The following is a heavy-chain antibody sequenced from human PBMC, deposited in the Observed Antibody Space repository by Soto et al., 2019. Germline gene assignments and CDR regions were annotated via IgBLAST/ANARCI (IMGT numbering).Heavy chain of an antibody. Sequence: PGGSLRLSCAASGFVFSNFAMFWFRQAPGRGLEWVSSISSSSSYIYYADSVKGRFTISRDNAKNSLYLQMNSLRAEDTAVYYCARESAGAMVMRFDPWGQGTLVTVSS. CDR3: ARESAGAMVMRFDP. CDR1: GFVFSNFA. D-gene: IGHD5-18*01. V-gene: IGHV3-21*01. J-gene: IGHJ5*02. CDR2: ISSSSSYI.